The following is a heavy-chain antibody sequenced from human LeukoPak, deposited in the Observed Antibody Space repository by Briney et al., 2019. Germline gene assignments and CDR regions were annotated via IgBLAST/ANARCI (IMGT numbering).Heavy chain of an antibody. D-gene: IGHD1-26*01. CDR1: GFTFSDYW. J-gene: IGHJ4*02. Sequence: GGSLRLSCAVSGFTFSDYWMSWVRQAPGKGLEWVANIKKDGSEKKYVDSVKGRFTISRDNAENLLYLQMNSLRAEDTAVYYCARENREHASYYFDYWGQGTLVTVSS. CDR3: ARENREHASYYFDY. CDR2: IKKDGSEK. V-gene: IGHV3-7*01.